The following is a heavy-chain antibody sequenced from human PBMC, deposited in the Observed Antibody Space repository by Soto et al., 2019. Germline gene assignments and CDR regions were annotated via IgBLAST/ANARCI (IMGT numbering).Heavy chain of an antibody. D-gene: IGHD3-10*01. CDR1: GFTFSSYG. V-gene: IGHV3-30*18. Sequence: GGSLRLSCAASGFTFSSYGMHWVRQAPGKGLEWVAVISYDGSNKYYADSVKGRFTISRDNSKNTLYLQMNSLRAEDTAVYYCAKDLDYMVRGVIRCSYDYWGQGTLVTVSS. J-gene: IGHJ4*02. CDR2: ISYDGSNK. CDR3: AKDLDYMVRGVIRCSYDY.